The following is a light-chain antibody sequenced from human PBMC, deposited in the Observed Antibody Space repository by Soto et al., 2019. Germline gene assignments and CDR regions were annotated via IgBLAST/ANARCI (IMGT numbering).Light chain of an antibody. CDR3: ISFTSRHIYV. V-gene: IGLV2-14*03. J-gene: IGLJ1*01. CDR2: DVT. Sequence: QSVLTQPASVSGSPGQSLTISCTGTSSDVGGYNYVSWYQQHPGRAPKLIIYDVTNRPSGISNRFSGSKSGNTASLTISGLQTEDEADYYCISFTSRHIYVFGTGTKGTVL. CDR1: SSDVGGYNY.